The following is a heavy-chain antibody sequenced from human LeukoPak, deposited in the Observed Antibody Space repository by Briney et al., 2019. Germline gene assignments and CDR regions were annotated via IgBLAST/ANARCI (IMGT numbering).Heavy chain of an antibody. CDR1: GFTFDDYA. CDR2: ISWNSGSI. J-gene: IGHJ4*02. V-gene: IGHV3-9*01. Sequence: GGSLRLSCAASGFTFDDYAMHWVRQAPGKGLEWVSGISWNSGSIGYADSVKGRFTISRDNAKNSLYLQMNSLRAEDTALYYCAKDMVVTRGMPDYWGQGTLVTVSS. CDR3: AKDMVVTRGMPDY. D-gene: IGHD4-23*01.